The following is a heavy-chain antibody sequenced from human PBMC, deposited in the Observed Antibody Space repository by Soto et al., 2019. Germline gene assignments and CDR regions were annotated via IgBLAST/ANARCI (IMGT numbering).Heavy chain of an antibody. V-gene: IGHV1-69*01. J-gene: IGHJ5*02. CDR2: IIPIFGTA. Sequence: QVQLVQSXXXXXKPGSSVKVSCXASGGTFSSYAISWVRQAPGQGLEWMGGIIPIFGTANYAQKFQGRVTITADESTSTAYMELSSLRSEDTAVYYCARGGSGGSCQTWGQGTLVTVSS. CDR1: GGTFSSYA. CDR3: ARGGSGGSCQT. D-gene: IGHD2-15*01.